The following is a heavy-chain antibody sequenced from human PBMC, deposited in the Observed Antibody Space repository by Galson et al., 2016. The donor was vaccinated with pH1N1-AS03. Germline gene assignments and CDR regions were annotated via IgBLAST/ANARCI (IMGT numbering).Heavy chain of an antibody. CDR1: GDSVSSNIDA. CDR2: TYWRSKWYI. J-gene: IGHJ4*02. D-gene: IGHD2-21*01. CDR3: AGSECGVDCYRRTFDF. V-gene: IGHV6-1*01. Sequence: CAISGDSVSSNIDAWNWIRHSPSRGLEWLGRTYWRSKWYIDYALSLKSRITINPDTSKNQFSLHLSSVTAADTAVYYCAGSECGVDCYRRTFDFWGQGTQVTVSS.